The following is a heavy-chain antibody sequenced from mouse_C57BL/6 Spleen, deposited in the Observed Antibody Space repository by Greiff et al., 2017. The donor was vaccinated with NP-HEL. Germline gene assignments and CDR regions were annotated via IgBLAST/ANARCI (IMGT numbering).Heavy chain of an antibody. CDR3: ARADDGYYVGYYFDY. D-gene: IGHD2-3*01. CDR1: GYAFTNYL. J-gene: IGHJ2*01. CDR2: INPGSGGT. V-gene: IGHV1-54*01. Sequence: VQLQQSGAELVRPGTSVKVSCKASGYAFTNYLIEWVKQRPGQGLEWIGVINPGSGGTNYNEQFKGKATLTADKPSSTAYMQLSSLTSEDAEVNFLARADDGYYVGYYFDYWGQGTTLTVSS.